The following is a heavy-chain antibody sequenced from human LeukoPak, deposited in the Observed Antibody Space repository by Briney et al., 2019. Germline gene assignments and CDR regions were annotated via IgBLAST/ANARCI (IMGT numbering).Heavy chain of an antibody. Sequence: SETLSLTCTVSGGSIRSSSYYWGWIRQPAGKGLEWIGRIYTSRSTNYNPSLKSRVTISVDTSKNQFSLKLSSVTAADTAVYYCARGYSSSWVYYYYYMDVWGKGTTVTVSS. D-gene: IGHD6-13*01. J-gene: IGHJ6*03. CDR1: GGSIRSSSYY. V-gene: IGHV4-61*02. CDR3: ARGYSSSWVYYYYYMDV. CDR2: IYTSRST.